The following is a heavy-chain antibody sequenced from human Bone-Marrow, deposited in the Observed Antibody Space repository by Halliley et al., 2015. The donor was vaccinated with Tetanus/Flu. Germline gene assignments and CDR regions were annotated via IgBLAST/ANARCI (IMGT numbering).Heavy chain of an antibody. CDR3: ARALTSQFDY. V-gene: IGHV4-59*12. Sequence: TLSLTCTVSGGSISTYYWSWIRQPPGKGLEWIGYINYSGSTNYNPSLNSRVTISADRSKNQLSLKVRSVTAADTAVYYCARALTSQFDYWGHGVLVTVSS. J-gene: IGHJ4*01. CDR2: INYSGST. D-gene: IGHD3-9*01. CDR1: GGSISTYY.